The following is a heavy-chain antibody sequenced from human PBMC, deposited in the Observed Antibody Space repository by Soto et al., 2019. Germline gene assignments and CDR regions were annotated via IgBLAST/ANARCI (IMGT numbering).Heavy chain of an antibody. D-gene: IGHD6-19*01. CDR3: ARTDKFNSQSSGWANRFDY. J-gene: IGHJ4*02. Sequence: EMQLLKSGGGLVQPGGSLRLFCAASGFTFTNYAMTWVRQAPGKGLEWVSTITPTGATFYGDTVKGRFTISRDNSRSTVFLQMNSLRAEDTAMYYCARTDKFNSQSSGWANRFDYWGQGTLVTVSS. CDR2: ITPTGAT. V-gene: IGHV3-23*01. CDR1: GFTFTNYA.